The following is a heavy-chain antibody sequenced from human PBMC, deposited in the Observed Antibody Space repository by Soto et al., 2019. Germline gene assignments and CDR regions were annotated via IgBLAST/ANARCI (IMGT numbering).Heavy chain of an antibody. CDR1: GGSISSGGYS. D-gene: IGHD2-8*02. CDR2: MYHSGST. Sequence: SETLSLTCAVSGGSISSGGYSWSWIRQPPGKGLEWIGYMYHSGSTYYNPSLKSRVTISVDTSKNQFSLKLTSVTAADTVVYYCARDKITGLFDYWGQGTLVTVSS. V-gene: IGHV4-30-2*01. CDR3: ARDKITGLFDY. J-gene: IGHJ4*02.